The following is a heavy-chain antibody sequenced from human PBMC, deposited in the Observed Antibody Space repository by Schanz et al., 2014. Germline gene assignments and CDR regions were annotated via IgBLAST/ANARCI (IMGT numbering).Heavy chain of an antibody. CDR3: ARDLAGGGNDV. CDR1: GITFSGCG. J-gene: IGHJ4*02. V-gene: IGHV3-30*19. Sequence: VQLVESGGCLVQPGGSLRLSCATSGITFSGCGMHWVRQAPGKGLEWVAVISDDGSRRHYADFVTGRFTISRDNSKDTVYLQMNSLRAEDTAVYYCARDLAGGGNDVWGQGTLVTVSS. CDR2: ISDDGSRR. D-gene: IGHD2-15*01.